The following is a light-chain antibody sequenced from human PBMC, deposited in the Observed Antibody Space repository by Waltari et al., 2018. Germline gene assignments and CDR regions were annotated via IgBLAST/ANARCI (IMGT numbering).Light chain of an antibody. CDR2: LGS. CDR1: QGLLHSNGYNY. J-gene: IGKJ3*01. V-gene: IGKV2-28*01. Sequence: DIVMTQSPLSLPVTPGEPASIPCRSSQGLLHSNGYNYLDWYLQKPGQSPQLLIYLGSNRASGVPDRFSGSGSGTDFTLKISRVEAEDVGVYYCMQALQTPWAFGPGTKVDIK. CDR3: MQALQTPWA.